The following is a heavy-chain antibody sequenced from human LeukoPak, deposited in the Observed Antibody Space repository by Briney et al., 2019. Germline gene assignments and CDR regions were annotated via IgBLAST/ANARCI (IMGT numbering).Heavy chain of an antibody. V-gene: IGHV1-18*01. Sequence: ASVKVSCKASGYTFITSGITWVRQAPGHGLKWMGWISPFNGKTRFAEEFQDRLTMTTDTPTRTAYMVLRSLRSDDTAVYYCATTRSEGHASSGYYLPSGAFDIWGQGTMVTVSS. D-gene: IGHD3-22*01. CDR3: ATTRSEGHASSGYYLPSGAFDI. CDR1: GYTFITSG. J-gene: IGHJ3*02. CDR2: ISPFNGKT.